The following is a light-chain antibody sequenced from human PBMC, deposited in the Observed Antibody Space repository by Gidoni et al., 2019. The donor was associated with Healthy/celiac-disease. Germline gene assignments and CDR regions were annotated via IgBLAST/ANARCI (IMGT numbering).Light chain of an antibody. Sequence: AIQMTQSPSSLSASVGDRGTITCRASQGIRNDLGWYQQKPGKAPKLRIYAAFSLQSGVPSRVSGSGSGLDFTLTISSRQPEDFATYYCLQDYNYPYTFGQGTKLEIK. CDR2: AAF. CDR3: LQDYNYPYT. J-gene: IGKJ2*01. V-gene: IGKV1-6*01. CDR1: QGIRND.